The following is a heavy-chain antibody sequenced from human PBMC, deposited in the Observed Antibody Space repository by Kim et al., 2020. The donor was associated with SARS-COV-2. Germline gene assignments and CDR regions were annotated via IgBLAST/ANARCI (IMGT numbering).Heavy chain of an antibody. CDR2: ISSSSSYT. CDR1: GFTFSDYY. D-gene: IGHD3-22*01. CDR3: ARGQGSGFSLHFDY. J-gene: IGHJ4*02. Sequence: GGSLRLSCAASGFTFSDYYMSWIRQAPGKGLEWVSYISSSSSYTNYADSVKGRFTISRDNAKNSLYLQMNSLRAEDTAVYYCARGQGSGFSLHFDYWGQGTLVTVSS. V-gene: IGHV3-11*03.